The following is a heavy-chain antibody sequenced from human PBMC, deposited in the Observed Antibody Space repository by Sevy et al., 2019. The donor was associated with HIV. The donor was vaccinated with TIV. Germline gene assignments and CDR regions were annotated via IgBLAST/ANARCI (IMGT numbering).Heavy chain of an antibody. CDR3: AREGCTKPHDY. D-gene: IGHD2-8*01. Sequence: GGSLRLSCAASGFTFSKYSMSWVRQPPGKGLEWVSTLSFGCGEINYADSVKGSFTISRDNSKSSVYLQMNNLRPEDTAVYYCAREGCTKPHDYWGQGTLVTVSS. V-gene: IGHV3-23*01. J-gene: IGHJ4*02. CDR1: GFTFSKYS. CDR2: LSFGCGEI.